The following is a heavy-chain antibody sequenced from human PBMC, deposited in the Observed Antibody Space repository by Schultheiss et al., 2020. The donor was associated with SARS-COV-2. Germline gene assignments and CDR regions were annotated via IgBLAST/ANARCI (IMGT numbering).Heavy chain of an antibody. CDR2: IYYSGST. Sequence: SETLSLTCAVYGGSFSGYYWSWIRQPPGKGLEWIGYIYYSGSTYYNPSLKSRVTISVDTSKNQFSLNLRSVTAADTAVYYCARGSLGITVFGVVVPKFYFDFWDPGTLVTVSS. D-gene: IGHD3-3*01. J-gene: IGHJ4*02. CDR1: GGSFSGYY. CDR3: ARGSLGITVFGVVVPKFYFDF. V-gene: IGHV4-34*01.